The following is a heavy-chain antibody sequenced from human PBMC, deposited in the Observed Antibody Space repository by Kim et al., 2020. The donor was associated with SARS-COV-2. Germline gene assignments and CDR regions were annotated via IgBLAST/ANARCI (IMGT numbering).Heavy chain of an antibody. D-gene: IGHD3-10*01. CDR3: ARGTYYYGSGSLLSSNWFDP. CDR1: GGSFSGYY. J-gene: IGHJ5*02. Sequence: SETLYLTCAVYGGSFSGYYWSWIRQPPGKGLEWIGEINHSGSTNYNPSLKSRVTISVDTSKNQFSLKLSSVTAADTAVYYCARGTYYYGSGSLLSSNWFDPWGQGTLVTVSS. CDR2: INHSGST. V-gene: IGHV4-34*01.